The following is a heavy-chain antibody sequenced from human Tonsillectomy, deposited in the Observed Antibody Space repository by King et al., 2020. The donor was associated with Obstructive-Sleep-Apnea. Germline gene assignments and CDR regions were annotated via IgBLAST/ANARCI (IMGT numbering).Heavy chain of an antibody. CDR3: AKDHGYSGATYYFDY. D-gene: IGHD6-25*01. CDR1: GFTFSNFA. Sequence: QLVQSGGGVVQPGRSLRLSCAASGFTFSNFAMHWVRQAPGKGLEWVAVISHDENSKYYADSVRGRFTISRDSSKNTLFLQMNSLRAEDTAFYYCAKDHGYSGATYYFDYWGQGTLVTVSS. CDR2: ISHDENSK. J-gene: IGHJ4*02. V-gene: IGHV3-30*18.